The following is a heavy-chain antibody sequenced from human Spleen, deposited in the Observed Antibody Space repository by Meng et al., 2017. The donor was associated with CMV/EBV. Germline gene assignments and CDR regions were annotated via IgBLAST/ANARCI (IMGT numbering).Heavy chain of an antibody. J-gene: IGHJ1*01. CDR2: IWYDGSNK. V-gene: IGHV3-33*01. CDR3: ARGHPKYDF. D-gene: IGHD3-3*01. CDR1: GFTFSSYD. Sequence: GESLKISCAASGFTFSSYDMHWVRQAPGKGLEWVAVIWYDGSNKYYADSVKGRFTISRDNAKNSLYLQMNSLRAEDAALYYCARGHPKYDFWGQGALVTVSS.